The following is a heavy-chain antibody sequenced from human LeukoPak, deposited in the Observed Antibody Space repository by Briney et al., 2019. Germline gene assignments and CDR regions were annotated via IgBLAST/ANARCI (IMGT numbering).Heavy chain of an antibody. CDR1: GFTFSSNY. CDR3: ARYGYSYGPFDY. D-gene: IGHD5-18*01. J-gene: IGHJ4*02. Sequence: GGSLRLSCAASGFTFSSNYMSWVRQAPGKGLEWVSVIYSGGSTYYADSVKGRFTISRDNSKNTLYLQMNSLRAEDTAVYYCARYGYSYGPFDYWGQGTLVTVSS. CDR2: IYSGGST. V-gene: IGHV3-53*01.